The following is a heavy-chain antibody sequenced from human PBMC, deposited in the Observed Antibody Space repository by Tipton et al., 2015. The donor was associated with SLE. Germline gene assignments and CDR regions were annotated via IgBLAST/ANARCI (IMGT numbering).Heavy chain of an antibody. D-gene: IGHD2-2*01. CDR3: ARLGPDCSSTSCYFDY. Sequence: QLVQSGAEVKKPGESLKISCKGSGYSFTRYWIGWVRQMPGKGLEWMGIIYPGDSDTRYSPPFQGQVTFSADKSISTAYLQWSYLKASDTAMYYCARLGPDCSSTSCYFDYWGQGTLVTVSS. CDR1: GYSFTRYW. J-gene: IGHJ4*02. CDR2: IYPGDSDT. V-gene: IGHV5-51*03.